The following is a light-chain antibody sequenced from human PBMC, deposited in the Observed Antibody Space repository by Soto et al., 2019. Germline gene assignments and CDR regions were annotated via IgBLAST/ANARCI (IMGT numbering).Light chain of an antibody. CDR3: QQHNNWPPIT. CDR1: QSVTTN. CDR2: DAS. Sequence: DKLMTQSPATLSVSPGEGATLCCRASQSVTTNLAWYQQRPGQPPRLLIYDASTRATGIPARLSGSGSGTEFTLTISSLQSEDFAIYYCQQHNNWPPITFGQGTRLEI. J-gene: IGKJ5*01. V-gene: IGKV3-15*01.